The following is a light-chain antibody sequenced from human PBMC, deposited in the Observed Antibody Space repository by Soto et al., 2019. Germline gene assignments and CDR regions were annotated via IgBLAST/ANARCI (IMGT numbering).Light chain of an antibody. CDR2: AAS. Sequence: DIQITPFPSQFSESXVDRVTITXXASQGIDTYLAWFQQKPGKAPKTLIYAASSLHSGVPSRFSGSGFGTDFTLTISSLQPEDFATYYCQQYETFSGTFGPGTKVDIK. J-gene: IGKJ1*01. V-gene: IGKV1-16*01. CDR3: QQYETFSGT. CDR1: QGIDTY.